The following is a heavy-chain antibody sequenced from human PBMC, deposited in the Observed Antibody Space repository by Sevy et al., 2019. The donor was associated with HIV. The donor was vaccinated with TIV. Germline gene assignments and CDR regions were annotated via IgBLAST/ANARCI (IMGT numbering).Heavy chain of an antibody. V-gene: IGHV3-15*01. J-gene: IGHJ6*02. CDR1: GFTFTYAW. Sequence: GGSLRLSCAASGFTFTYAWMTWVRHAPGKGLEWVGRIKSKADGGTIDYAAPVKGRFTISRDDSKNTLYLQMNSLKTEDTGVYYCSTDPIIVLLVTDGMDVWGQGTTVTVSS. CDR3: STDPIIVLLVTDGMDV. CDR2: IKSKADGGTI. D-gene: IGHD2-8*02.